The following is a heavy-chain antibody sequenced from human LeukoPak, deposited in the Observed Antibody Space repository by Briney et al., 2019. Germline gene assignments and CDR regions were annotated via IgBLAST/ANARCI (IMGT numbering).Heavy chain of an antibody. CDR1: GYTFINFA. CDR3: ARGPRAAADDY. V-gene: IGHV1-3*01. Sequence: ASVKASCKASGYTFINFAINWGRQAPGQRPEWMGWINAGNGNTKYSQKFQGRVTITRDTSASTAYMELSGLTSEDTAVYYCARGPRAAADDYWGQGTLVTVSS. D-gene: IGHD6-13*01. CDR2: INAGNGNT. J-gene: IGHJ4*02.